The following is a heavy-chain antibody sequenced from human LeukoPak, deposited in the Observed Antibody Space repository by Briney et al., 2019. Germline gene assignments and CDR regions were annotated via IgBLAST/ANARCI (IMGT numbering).Heavy chain of an antibody. V-gene: IGHV3-74*01. CDR2: IDANAKTT. CDR3: LTVVETTIAAFDI. D-gene: IGHD1-26*01. Sequence: GGSLRLSCAASGFTFSNYWLHWVRQAPGKGLVWVSRIDANAKTTSYADSVKGRFTISTDNAKKTLYLQMNSLRVEDTAVYYCLTVVETTIAAFDIWGQGTMVTVSS. J-gene: IGHJ3*02. CDR1: GFTFSNYW.